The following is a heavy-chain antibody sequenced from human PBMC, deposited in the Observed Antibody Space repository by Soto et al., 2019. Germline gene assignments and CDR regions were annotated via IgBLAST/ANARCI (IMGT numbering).Heavy chain of an antibody. J-gene: IGHJ5*02. CDR3: ARVGKVVVVAATWFDP. V-gene: IGHV4-31*03. Sequence: QVQLQESRPGLVKPSQTLSLTCTVSGGSISSGGYYWSWIRQHPGKGLEWLGYIYYSGSTYYNPSLKSRVTIYVDTSKNQFSLKLSSVTAADTAVYYCARVGKVVVVAATWFDPWGQGTLVTVSS. CDR2: IYYSGST. CDR1: GGSISSGGYY. D-gene: IGHD2-15*01.